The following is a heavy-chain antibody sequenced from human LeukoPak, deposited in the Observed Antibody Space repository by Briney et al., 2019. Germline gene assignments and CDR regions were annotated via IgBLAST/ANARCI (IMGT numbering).Heavy chain of an antibody. CDR2: IRSKANSYAT. CDR1: GFTFSGSA. CDR3: TSLGYCSGGSCPH. V-gene: IGHV3-73*01. D-gene: IGHD2-15*01. Sequence: GGSLKLSCAASGFTFSGSAMHWVRQASGKGLEWVGRIRSKANSYATAYAASVKGRFTISRDDSKNTAYLQMNSLKTEDTAVYYCTSLGYCSGGSCPHRGQGTLVTVSS. J-gene: IGHJ4*02.